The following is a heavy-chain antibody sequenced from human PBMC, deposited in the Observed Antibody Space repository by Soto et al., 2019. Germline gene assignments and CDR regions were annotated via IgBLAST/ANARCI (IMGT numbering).Heavy chain of an antibody. Sequence: PSETLSLTCTVSGGSISSYYWSWIRQPPGKGLEWIGYIYYSGSTNYNPSLKSRVTISVDTSKNQFSLKLSSVTAADTAVYYCARLRYSSSSSPYWGQGTLVTVSS. CDR2: IYYSGST. CDR1: GGSISSYY. V-gene: IGHV4-59*08. D-gene: IGHD6-6*01. CDR3: ARLRYSSSSSPY. J-gene: IGHJ4*02.